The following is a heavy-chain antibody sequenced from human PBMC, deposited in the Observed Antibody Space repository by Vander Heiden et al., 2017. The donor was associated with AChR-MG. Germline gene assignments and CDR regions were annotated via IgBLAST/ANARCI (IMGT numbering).Heavy chain of an antibody. V-gene: IGHV2-5*02. J-gene: IGHJ5*02. CDR1: GFPLGTRGVG. CDR2: IYWDDDK. CDR3: HVSRPLGGGSSHNWFDP. Sequence: QTPLTESGPPLVKPPQTPPLTSPFPGFPLGTRGVGGGWIPQPPGKALEWLALIYWDDDKRYSPSLKSRLTITKDTSKNQVVLTMTNMDLVDTATYYCHVSRPLGGGSSHNWFDPWGQGTLVTVSS. D-gene: IGHD5-12*01.